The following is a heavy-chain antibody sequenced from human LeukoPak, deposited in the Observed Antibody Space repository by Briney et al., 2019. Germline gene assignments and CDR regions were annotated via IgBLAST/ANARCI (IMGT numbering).Heavy chain of an antibody. V-gene: IGHV3-11*04. D-gene: IGHD1-14*01. CDR1: GFTFSDYY. Sequence: GGSLRLSCAASGFTFSDYYMTWIRQAPGKGLEWVSYISASGSSIYYADSVKGRFTISRDNAGNSLSLQMNSLRAEDTAVYYCAKYKGDEGLYYYYGMDVWGQGTTVTVSS. CDR3: AKYKGDEGLYYYYGMDV. CDR2: ISASGSSI. J-gene: IGHJ6*02.